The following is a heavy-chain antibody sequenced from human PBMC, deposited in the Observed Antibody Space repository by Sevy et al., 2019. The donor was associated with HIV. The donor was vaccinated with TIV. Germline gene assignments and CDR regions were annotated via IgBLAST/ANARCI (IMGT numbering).Heavy chain of an antibody. CDR1: GFTFDDYA. CDR3: TRGLATADTPEYYFDY. J-gene: IGHJ4*02. V-gene: IGHV3-49*03. CDR2: ITRNSYEAYGGTA. D-gene: IGHD5-12*01. Sequence: GGSLRLSCTTSGFTFDDYAMSWFRQAPGKGLEWVAFITRNSYEAYGGTAEYAASVKDRFLISRDDSKSIAYLQMNSLKTEDTDVYYCTRGLATADTPEYYFDYWGQGTLVTVSS.